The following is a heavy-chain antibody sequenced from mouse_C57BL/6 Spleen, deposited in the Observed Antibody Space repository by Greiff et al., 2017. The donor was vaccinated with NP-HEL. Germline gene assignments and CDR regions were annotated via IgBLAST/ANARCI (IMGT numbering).Heavy chain of an antibody. CDR3: ASLSDY. CDR2: ISSGGSYT. Sequence: EVHLVESGGDLVKPGGSLKLSCAASGFTFSSYGMSWVRQTPDKRLEWVATISSGGSYTYYPDSVKGRYTISRDNAKNTLYLQMSSLKSEDTAMYYCASLSDYWGQGTTLTVSS. CDR1: GFTFSSYG. J-gene: IGHJ2*01. D-gene: IGHD6-5*01. V-gene: IGHV5-6*01.